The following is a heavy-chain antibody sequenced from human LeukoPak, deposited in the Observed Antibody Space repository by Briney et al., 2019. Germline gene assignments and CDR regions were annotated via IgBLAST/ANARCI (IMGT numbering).Heavy chain of an antibody. CDR3: ASYTDAFDI. CDR1: RGAISSSNYY. V-gene: IGHV4-39*07. Sequence: PSETLSLTCSVSRGAISSSNYYWGWIRQPPGKGLEWIGNIFYSGTTYYNPSLKSRVTISVDTSKNQFSLKLSSVTAADTAVYYCASYTDAFDIWGQGTMVTVSS. J-gene: IGHJ3*02. D-gene: IGHD3-16*01. CDR2: IFYSGTT.